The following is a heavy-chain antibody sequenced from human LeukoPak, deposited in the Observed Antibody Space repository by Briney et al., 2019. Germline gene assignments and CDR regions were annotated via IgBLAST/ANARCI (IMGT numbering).Heavy chain of an antibody. V-gene: IGHV4-59*08. Sequence: PSETLSLTCTVSGGSISSYYWSWIRQPPGKGLEWIGYIYYSGSTNYNPSLKSRVTISVDTSKNQFSLKLSSVTAADTVVYYCARSSSGYSSGWYYDYWGQGTLVTVSS. J-gene: IGHJ4*02. CDR1: GGSISSYY. D-gene: IGHD6-19*01. CDR2: IYYSGST. CDR3: ARSSSGYSSGWYYDY.